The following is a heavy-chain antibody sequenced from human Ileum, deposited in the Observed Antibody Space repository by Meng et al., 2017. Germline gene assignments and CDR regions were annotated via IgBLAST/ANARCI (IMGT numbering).Heavy chain of an antibody. CDR2: IYYSGST. V-gene: IGHV4-30-4*01. D-gene: IGHD3-22*01. J-gene: IGHJ4*02. CDR3: ARDRDSSGYYPY. CDR1: GGPISSGDYY. Sequence: QVQLQESGPGLVKPSQTLSLTCTVSGGPISSGDYYWSWIRQPPGKGLEWIGYIYYSGSTYYNPSLKSRLTISVDTSKNQFSLKLSSVTAADTAVYYCARDRDSSGYYPYWGQGTLVTVSS.